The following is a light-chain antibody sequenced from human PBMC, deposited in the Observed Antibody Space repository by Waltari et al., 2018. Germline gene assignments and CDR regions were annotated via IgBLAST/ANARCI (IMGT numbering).Light chain of an antibody. CDR2: HDI. Sequence: SHDLSQPPSVSVSPGQPDKITCSGPKLGDKFACWYQQKPGQSPVLVTYHDIKRPSGIPDRISGSNSGHTATLTISGSQPMDEADYYCQAWDSSTVFFGGGTKLTVL. CDR1: KLGDKF. V-gene: IGLV3-1*01. CDR3: QAWDSSTVF. J-gene: IGLJ2*01.